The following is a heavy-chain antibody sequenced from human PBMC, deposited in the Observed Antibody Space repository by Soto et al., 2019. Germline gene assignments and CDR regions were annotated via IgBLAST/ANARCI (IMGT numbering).Heavy chain of an antibody. J-gene: IGHJ4*02. Sequence: GGSLRLSCAASGFTFINYSMNWVRQAPGKGLEWVSYISSSSSTIYYADSVKGRFTISRDNAKNSLYLQMNSLRAEDTAVYYCARSEYSSGWSLFDYWGQGTLVTVSS. CDR2: ISSSSSTI. V-gene: IGHV3-48*01. D-gene: IGHD6-19*01. CDR1: GFTFINYS. CDR3: ARSEYSSGWSLFDY.